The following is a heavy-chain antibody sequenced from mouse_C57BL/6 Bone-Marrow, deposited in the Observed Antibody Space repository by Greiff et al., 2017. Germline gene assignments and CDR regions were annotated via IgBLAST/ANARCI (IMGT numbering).Heavy chain of an antibody. CDR2: IDPEDGET. Sequence: VQLQQSGAELVKPGASVKLSCTASGFNIKDYYMHWVKQRTEQGLEWIGRIDPEDGETKYAPKFQGKATLTVDTSSSTAYMQLSSLTSEDSAVYYCARPYYSNYWYFDVWGTGTTVTVSS. V-gene: IGHV14-2*01. CDR3: ARPYYSNYWYFDV. CDR1: GFNIKDYY. J-gene: IGHJ1*03. D-gene: IGHD2-5*01.